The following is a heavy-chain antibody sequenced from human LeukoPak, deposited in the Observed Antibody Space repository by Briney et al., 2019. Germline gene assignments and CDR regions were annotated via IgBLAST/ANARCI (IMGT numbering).Heavy chain of an antibody. Sequence: GGSLRLSCAASGFTSTGYAFHWVRQAPGKGLEWVAVIWYDGSKEYYADSVKGRFTVSRDNSKNTLYLQMNSLRADDTAIYYCSRDPRRHCGGDCYSNGMDVWGKGTTVSVSS. J-gene: IGHJ6*04. CDR1: GFTSTGYA. V-gene: IGHV3-33*01. CDR2: IWYDGSKE. CDR3: SRDPRRHCGGDCYSNGMDV. D-gene: IGHD2-21*02.